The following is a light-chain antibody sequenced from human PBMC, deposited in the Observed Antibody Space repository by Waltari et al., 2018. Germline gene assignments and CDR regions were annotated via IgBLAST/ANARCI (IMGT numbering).Light chain of an antibody. CDR3: QQRSFWPPVT. V-gene: IGKV3-11*01. Sequence: EIVLTQSPATLSLSPGERAILSCRADQNINTYLAWYQQTAGQAPRLLIYASSNRATGIPARFSGSGSGTGFTLTISSLEPEDFGVYYCQQRSFWPPVTFGQGTRLDIK. CDR1: QNINTY. CDR2: ASS. J-gene: IGKJ5*01.